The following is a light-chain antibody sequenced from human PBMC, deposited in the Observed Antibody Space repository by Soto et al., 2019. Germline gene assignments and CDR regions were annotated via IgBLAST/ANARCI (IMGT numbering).Light chain of an antibody. J-gene: IGLJ3*02. CDR2: DTY. CDR1: TGAVTSSHY. V-gene: IGLV7-46*01. CDR3: LLVYSDTWV. Sequence: QTVVTQEPSLTVSPGGTVTLTCGSSTGAVTSSHYPYWFQQKAGQAPRTLIFDTYNKQSWTPARFSGSLLGGKAALTLSGAQPEDEAAYYCLLVYSDTWVFGGGTKVTVL.